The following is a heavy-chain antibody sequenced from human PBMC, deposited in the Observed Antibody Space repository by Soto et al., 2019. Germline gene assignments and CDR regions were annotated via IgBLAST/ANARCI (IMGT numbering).Heavy chain of an antibody. CDR2: MNPNSGNT. J-gene: IGHJ3*02. CDR3: ASSSSWYGPDAFDI. V-gene: IGHV1-8*01. Sequence: GASVKVSCKASGYTFTSYDMNWVRQATGQGLEWMGWMNPNSGNTGYAQKFQGRVTMTRNTSISTAYMELSSLRSEDTAVYYCASSSSWYGPDAFDIWGQGTMVTVSS. CDR1: GYTFTSYD. D-gene: IGHD6-13*01.